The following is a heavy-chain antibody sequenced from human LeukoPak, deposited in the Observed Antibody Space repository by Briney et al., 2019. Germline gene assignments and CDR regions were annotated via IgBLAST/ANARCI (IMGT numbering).Heavy chain of an antibody. V-gene: IGHV3-74*01. D-gene: IGHD6-19*01. CDR2: INSDGSGT. CDR3: AGSYSSGWYV. Sequence: GGSLRLSCAASGFTWNSYWMHWVRQAPGKGLVWVSRINSDGSGTIYADSVKGRFTISRDNAKNTLYLQMNSLRAEDTAVYYCAGSYSSGWYVWGQGTLVAVSS. J-gene: IGHJ4*02. CDR1: GFTWNSYW.